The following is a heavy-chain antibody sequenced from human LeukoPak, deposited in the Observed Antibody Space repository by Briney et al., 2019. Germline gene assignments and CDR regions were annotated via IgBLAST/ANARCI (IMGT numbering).Heavy chain of an antibody. J-gene: IGHJ6*02. Sequence: GGSLRLSCAASGFTFSSFAMSWVRQAPGKGLEWVSAISGSGGSTYYADSVKGRFTISRDNPKNTLYLQMNSLRAEDTAVYYCAKDQGVEMATIFYYYYGMDVWGQGTTVTVSS. CDR1: GFTFSSFA. D-gene: IGHD5-24*01. CDR3: AKDQGVEMATIFYYYYGMDV. CDR2: ISGSGGST. V-gene: IGHV3-23*01.